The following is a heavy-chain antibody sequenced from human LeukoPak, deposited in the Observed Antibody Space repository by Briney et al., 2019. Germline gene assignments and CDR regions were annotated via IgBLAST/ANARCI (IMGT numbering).Heavy chain of an antibody. CDR3: ARARGSGGSGSYSFFDY. CDR2: INWNGGST. CDR1: GFTFDDYG. J-gene: IGHJ4*02. D-gene: IGHD3-10*01. V-gene: IGHV3-20*04. Sequence: PGGSLRLSCAASGFTFDDYGMSWVRQAPGKGLEWVSGINWNGGSTGYADSVKGRFTISRDNAMNSLYLQMNSLRAEDTALYYCARARGSGGSGSYSFFDYWGQGTLVTVSS.